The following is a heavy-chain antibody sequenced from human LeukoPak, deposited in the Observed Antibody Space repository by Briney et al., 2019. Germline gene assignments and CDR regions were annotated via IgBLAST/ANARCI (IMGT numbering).Heavy chain of an antibody. Sequence: SETLSLTCTVSGGSISSYYWSWIRQPAGKGLEWIGRIYTSGSTNYNPSLKSRVTMSVDTSKNQFSLKLSSVTAADTAVYYCAGSARFGEYNWFDPWGQGTLVTVSS. CDR2: IYTSGST. CDR1: GGSISSYY. CDR3: AGSARFGEYNWFDP. V-gene: IGHV4-4*07. J-gene: IGHJ5*02. D-gene: IGHD3-10*01.